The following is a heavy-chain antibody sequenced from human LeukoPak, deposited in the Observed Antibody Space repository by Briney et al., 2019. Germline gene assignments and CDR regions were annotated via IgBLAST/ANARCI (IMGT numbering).Heavy chain of an antibody. CDR1: GYSFGSYW. D-gene: IGHD4-17*01. J-gene: IGHJ4*02. CDR3: ASSTAVTTHYFDF. Sequence: TGESLQISCKGSGYSFGSYWIGWVRQMPGKGLEWMGIIYPGDSDTRYSPSFQGQVTISADRSIKTAYLQWSSLKASDTAMYYCASSTAVTTHYFDFWGQGTLVTVSS. CDR2: IYPGDSDT. V-gene: IGHV5-51*01.